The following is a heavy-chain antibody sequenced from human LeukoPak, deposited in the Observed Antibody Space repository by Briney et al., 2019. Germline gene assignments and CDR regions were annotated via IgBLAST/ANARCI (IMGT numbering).Heavy chain of an antibody. CDR2: ISTSSSYT. CDR1: GFTFSDYY. CDR3: ARGGGSRFDY. J-gene: IGHJ4*02. Sequence: TGGSLRLSCAASGFTFSDYYMSWIRQAPGKGLEWVSYISTSSSYTNYADSVKGRFTISRDDAKNSLYLQMNSLRAEDTAVYYCARGGGSRFDYWGQGTLVTVSS. D-gene: IGHD3-10*01. V-gene: IGHV3-11*05.